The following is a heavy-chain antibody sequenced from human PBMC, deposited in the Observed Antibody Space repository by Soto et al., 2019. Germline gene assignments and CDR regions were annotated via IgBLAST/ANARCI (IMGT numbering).Heavy chain of an antibody. J-gene: IGHJ6*03. CDR1: GFTFSSYG. CDR2: IWYDGSNK. D-gene: IGHD3-10*01. Sequence: GGSLRLSCAASGFTFSSYGMHWVRQAPGKGLEWVAVIWYDGSNKYYADSVKGRFTISRDNSKNTLYLQMNSLRAEDTAVYYCARDPSYLYYYYYYMDVWGKGTTVTVS. CDR3: ARDPSYLYYYYYYMDV. V-gene: IGHV3-33*01.